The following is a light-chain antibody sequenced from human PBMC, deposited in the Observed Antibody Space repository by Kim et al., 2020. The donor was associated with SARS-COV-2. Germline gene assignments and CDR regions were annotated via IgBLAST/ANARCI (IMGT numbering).Light chain of an antibody. CDR1: QGISSY. CDR2: AAS. CDR3: QQYYSYPRLT. Sequence: STGDRVTITCRASQGISSYLAWYQQKPGKAPKLLIYAASTLQSGVPSRFSGSGSGTDFTLTISCLQSEDFATYYCQQYYSYPRLTFGGGTKVDIK. J-gene: IGKJ4*01. V-gene: IGKV1-8*01.